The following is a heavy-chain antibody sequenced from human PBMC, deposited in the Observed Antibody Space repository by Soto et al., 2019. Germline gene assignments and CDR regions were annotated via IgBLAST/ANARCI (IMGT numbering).Heavy chain of an antibody. Sequence: SETLSLTCAVYGGSFSGYYWSWIRQPPGKGLEWIGEINHSGTTNYNPSLKSRVTISVDTSKNQFSLKLSSVTAADTAVYYCARSYYDSMGYYEGSYFAYWGQGTLSPSPQ. D-gene: IGHD3-22*01. CDR3: ARSYYDSMGYYEGSYFAY. V-gene: IGHV4-34*01. CDR2: INHSGTT. J-gene: IGHJ4*02. CDR1: GGSFSGYY.